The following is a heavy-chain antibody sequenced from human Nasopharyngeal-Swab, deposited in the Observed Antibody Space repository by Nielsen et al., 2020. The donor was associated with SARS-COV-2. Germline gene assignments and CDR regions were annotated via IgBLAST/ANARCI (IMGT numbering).Heavy chain of an antibody. CDR2: IIPIFGTA. CDR3: ARGHGYNYDWYFDL. J-gene: IGHJ2*01. D-gene: IGHD5-24*01. Sequence: SVKVSCKASGGTFSSYAISWVRQAPGQGLEWMGGIIPIFGTANYAQKFQGRVTITADKSTSTAYMELSSLRSEDTAVYYCARGHGYNYDWYFDLWGRGTLVTVPS. CDR1: GGTFSSYA. V-gene: IGHV1-69*06.